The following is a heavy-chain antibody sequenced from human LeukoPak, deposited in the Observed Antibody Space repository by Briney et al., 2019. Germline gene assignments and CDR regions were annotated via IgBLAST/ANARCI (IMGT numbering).Heavy chain of an antibody. CDR3: ARDEVGVTTEFDY. D-gene: IGHD1-26*01. CDR2: ISPTGSTI. CDR1: GFTFSSYG. J-gene: IGHJ4*02. V-gene: IGHV3-48*04. Sequence: GGSLRLSCAASGFTFSSYGMHWVRQAPGKGLEWVSYISPTGSTIYYADSVKGRFTISRDNAKNSLYLQMNSLRVEDTAVYYCARDEVGVTTEFDYWGRGTVVTVSS.